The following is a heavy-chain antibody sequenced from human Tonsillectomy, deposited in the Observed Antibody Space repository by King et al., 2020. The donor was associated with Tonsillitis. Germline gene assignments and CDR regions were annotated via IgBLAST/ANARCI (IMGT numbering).Heavy chain of an antibody. CDR3: ARGDPLPPIFGAGMFDY. J-gene: IGHJ4*02. V-gene: IGHV4-31*03. D-gene: IGHD3-3*01. Sequence: QLQESGPGLVKPSQTLSLTCTVSGGSISGGGYYWSWIRQHPGKGLEWIGYIYYSGSTYYNPSLKSRVTISVDTSKNQFSLKLSSVTAADTAVYYCARGDPLPPIFGAGMFDYWGQGTLVTVSS. CDR1: GGSISGGGYY. CDR2: IYYSGST.